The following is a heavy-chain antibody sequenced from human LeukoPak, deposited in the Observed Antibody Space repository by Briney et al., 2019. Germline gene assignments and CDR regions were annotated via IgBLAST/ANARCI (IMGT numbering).Heavy chain of an antibody. CDR3: AREYYDPNWFDP. J-gene: IGHJ5*02. CDR2: INPSGGST. D-gene: IGHD3-3*01. V-gene: IGHV1-46*03. Sequence: ASVKVSCKASGYTFTSYYMHWVRQAPGRGLEWMGIINPSGGSTSYAQRFQGRVTMTRDTSTSTVYMELSSLRSEDTAVYYCAREYYDPNWFDPWGQGTLVTVSS. CDR1: GYTFTSYY.